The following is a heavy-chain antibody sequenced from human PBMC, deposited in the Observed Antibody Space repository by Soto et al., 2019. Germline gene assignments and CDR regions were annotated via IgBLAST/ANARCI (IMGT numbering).Heavy chain of an antibody. D-gene: IGHD1-26*01. Sequence: ASVKVSCKASGYTFTNYYIHWVRQAPGQGPEWMGIINPSDGRTTYTQKFQGRITMFRDTSTSTVYMELSSLRSEDTAVYYCARVSGSYWPFDYWGQGTQVTVS. J-gene: IGHJ4*02. V-gene: IGHV1-46*01. CDR3: ARVSGSYWPFDY. CDR2: INPSDGRT. CDR1: GYTFTNYY.